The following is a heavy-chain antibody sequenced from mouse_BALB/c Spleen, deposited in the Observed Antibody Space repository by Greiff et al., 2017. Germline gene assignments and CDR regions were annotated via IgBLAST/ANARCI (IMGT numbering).Heavy chain of an antibody. CDR1: GYTFTSYV. V-gene: IGHV1-14*01. D-gene: IGHD1-1*01. CDR2: INPYNDGT. J-gene: IGHJ2*01. CDR3: ARHYGSSFYFDY. Sequence: EVKVVESGPELVKPGASVKMSCKASGYTFTSYVMHWVKQKPGQGLEWIGYINPYNDGTKYNEKFKGKATLTSDKSSSTAYMELSSLTSEDSAVYYCARHYGSSFYFDYWGQGTTLTVSS.